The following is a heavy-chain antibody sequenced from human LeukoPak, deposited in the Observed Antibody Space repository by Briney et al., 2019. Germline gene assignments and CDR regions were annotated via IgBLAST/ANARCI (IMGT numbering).Heavy chain of an antibody. Sequence: ASVKVSCKASGYTFTSYGITWVRQAPGQGLEWMGWISSYNGDTKYAQKVQGRVTVTTDTSTSTAYMELRSLSLDDTAVYYCARGDYGGGFDYWGQGALVTVSS. CDR2: ISSYNGDT. J-gene: IGHJ4*02. D-gene: IGHD4-23*01. CDR1: GYTFTSYG. CDR3: ARGDYGGGFDY. V-gene: IGHV1-18*01.